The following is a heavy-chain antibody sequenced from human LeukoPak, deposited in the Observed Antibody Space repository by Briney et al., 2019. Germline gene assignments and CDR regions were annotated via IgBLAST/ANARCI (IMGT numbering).Heavy chain of an antibody. CDR3: PRDAFGDEPYYFDY. V-gene: IGHV3-30-3*01. Sequence: TGGSLRLSCAASGFTFSSYAMQWVRQAPGKGLEWVAVISYDGSNKYYADSVKGRFTISRDNSKNTLYLQMNSLRAEDTAVYYCPRDAFGDEPYYFDYWGQGTLVTVSS. D-gene: IGHD4-17*01. CDR1: GFTFSSYA. J-gene: IGHJ4*02. CDR2: ISYDGSNK.